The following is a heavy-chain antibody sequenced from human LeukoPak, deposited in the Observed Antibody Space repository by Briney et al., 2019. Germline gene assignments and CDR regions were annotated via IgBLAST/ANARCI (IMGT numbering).Heavy chain of an antibody. CDR1: GFTFSSYG. D-gene: IGHD2-2*01. CDR3: ARAHYQLTNAFDI. CDR2: VRYDGSIK. V-gene: IGHV3-30*02. Sequence: GGSLRLSCAASGFTFSSYGMHCVRQAPGKGLEWVAFVRYDGSIKYYADSVKGRFTISRDNSKNTLYLQMNSLRAEDTAVYYCARAHYQLTNAFDIWGQGTMVTVSS. J-gene: IGHJ3*02.